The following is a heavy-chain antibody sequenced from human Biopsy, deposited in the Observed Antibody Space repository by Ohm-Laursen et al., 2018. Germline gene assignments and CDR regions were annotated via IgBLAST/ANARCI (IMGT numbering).Heavy chain of an antibody. Sequence: TLSLTCKVYGKTFSDYYWSWIRQPPGKGLGWIGQINQSGRTNYNPSLKSRVNISADKSNNQFSLKLTSVTSTDTAVYFCGNEVHGRDYWGLGALVTVSS. CDR1: GKTFSDYY. CDR2: INQSGRT. CDR3: GNEVHGRDY. V-gene: IGHV4-34*08. J-gene: IGHJ4*02. D-gene: IGHD2-15*01.